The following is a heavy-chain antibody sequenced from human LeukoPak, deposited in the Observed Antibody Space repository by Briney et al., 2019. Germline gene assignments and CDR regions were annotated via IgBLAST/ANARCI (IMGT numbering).Heavy chain of an antibody. Sequence: GGSLRLSCAASGFTFSSCAMSWVRQAPGKGLEWVSTIIDSGNSIYYADSVKGRFTISRDNSKNTLYLQMNSLRAEDTAVYYCAKGGGDCSSTSCSSNWFDPWGQGTLVTVSS. J-gene: IGHJ5*02. CDR2: IIDSGNSI. V-gene: IGHV3-23*01. CDR3: AKGGGDCSSTSCSSNWFDP. CDR1: GFTFSSCA. D-gene: IGHD2-2*01.